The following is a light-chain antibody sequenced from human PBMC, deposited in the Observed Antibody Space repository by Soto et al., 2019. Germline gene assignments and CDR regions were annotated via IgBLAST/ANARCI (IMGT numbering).Light chain of an antibody. CDR2: GAF. J-gene: IGKJ5*01. Sequence: EIVLTQSPATLSLSPGERATLSCRASPSVTNFLAWYQQKPGQAPRLLIYGAFNRATGIPARFSGSGSGTDFTLTISSLEPEDSAIYYCQQRNISPPVTFGQGTRLEIK. CDR3: QQRNISPPVT. V-gene: IGKV3-11*01. CDR1: PSVTNF.